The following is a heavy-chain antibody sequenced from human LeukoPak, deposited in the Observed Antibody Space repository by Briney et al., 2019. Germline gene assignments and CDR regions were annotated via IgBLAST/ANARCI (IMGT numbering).Heavy chain of an antibody. CDR2: IYYSGST. J-gene: IGHJ4*02. CDR1: GGSISSYY. Sequence: SETLSLTCTVSGGSISSYYWSWIRQPPGKGLEWIGYIYYSGSTNYNPSLKSRVTISVDTSKNQFSLKLSSVTAADTAVYYCARSYGSGGYFDYWGQGTLVTVSS. V-gene: IGHV4-59*08. CDR3: ARSYGSGGYFDY. D-gene: IGHD3-10*01.